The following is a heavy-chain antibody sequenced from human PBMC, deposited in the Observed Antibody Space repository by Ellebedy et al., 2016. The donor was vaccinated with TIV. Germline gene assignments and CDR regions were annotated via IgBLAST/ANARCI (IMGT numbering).Heavy chain of an antibody. CDR3: ASPPGVVAL. V-gene: IGHV3-7*03. CDR1: GFTFSFYW. D-gene: IGHD3-10*01. J-gene: IGHJ4*02. CDR2: INKDGSEK. Sequence: PGGSLRLSCAGSGFTFSFYWMSRVRQAPGKGPEWVANINKDGSEKFSVDSVKGRFTISRDNAKNSLYLQMNSLRAEDTAVYYCASPPGVVALWGQGTLVTVSS.